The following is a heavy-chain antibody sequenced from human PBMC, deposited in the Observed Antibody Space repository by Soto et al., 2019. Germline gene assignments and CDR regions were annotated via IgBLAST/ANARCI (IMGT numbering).Heavy chain of an antibody. CDR1: GFTFGDYA. D-gene: IGHD3-3*01. CDR3: SSTYDFWSGHDSFDI. J-gene: IGHJ3*02. V-gene: IGHV3-49*04. CDR2: IRSKAYGGTT. Sequence: GGSLRLSCTASGFTFGDYAMSWVRQAPGKGLEWVGFIRSKAYGGTTEYAASVKGRFTISRDDSKSIAYLQMNSLKTEDTAVYYCSSTYDFWSGHDSFDILGQGTMVTVSS.